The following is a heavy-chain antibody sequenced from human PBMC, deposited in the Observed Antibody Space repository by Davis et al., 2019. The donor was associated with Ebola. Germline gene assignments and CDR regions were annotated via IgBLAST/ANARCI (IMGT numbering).Heavy chain of an antibody. CDR3: ARRPPLDTAMVPFDY. CDR1: GGSFSGYY. Sequence: GSLRLSCAVYGGSFSGYYWSWIRQPPGKGLEWIGEINHSGSTNYNPSLKSRVTISVDTSKNQFSLKLSSVTAADTAVYYCARRPPLDTAMVPFDYWGQGTLVTVSS. V-gene: IGHV4-34*01. J-gene: IGHJ4*02. CDR2: INHSGST. D-gene: IGHD5-18*01.